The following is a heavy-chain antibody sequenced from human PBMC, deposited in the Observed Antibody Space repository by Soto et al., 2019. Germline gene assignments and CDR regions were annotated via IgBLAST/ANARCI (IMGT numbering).Heavy chain of an antibody. CDR2: ISSSSSTI. Sequence: XVSLRLSCAASGFTFSSYSMNWVRQAPGKGLEWVSYISSSSSTIYYADSVKGRFTISRDNAKNSLYLQMNSLRDEDTAVYYCARDPSYYYDSSGYYSAYGMDVWGQGTTVTVSS. V-gene: IGHV3-48*02. CDR1: GFTFSSYS. CDR3: ARDPSYYYDSSGYYSAYGMDV. D-gene: IGHD3-22*01. J-gene: IGHJ6*02.